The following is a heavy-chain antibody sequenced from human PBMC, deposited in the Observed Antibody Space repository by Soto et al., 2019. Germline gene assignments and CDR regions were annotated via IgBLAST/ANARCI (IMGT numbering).Heavy chain of an antibody. CDR3: ATGVRGRITIFGVVINNFDY. V-gene: IGHV1-24*01. Sequence: ASVKVSCKVSGYTLTELSMHWVRQAPGKGLEWMGGFDPEDGETIYAQKFQGRVTMTEDTSTDTAYMELSSLRSEDTAVHYCATGVRGRITIFGVVINNFDYWGQGTLVTVSS. D-gene: IGHD3-3*01. CDR1: GYTLTELS. CDR2: FDPEDGET. J-gene: IGHJ4*02.